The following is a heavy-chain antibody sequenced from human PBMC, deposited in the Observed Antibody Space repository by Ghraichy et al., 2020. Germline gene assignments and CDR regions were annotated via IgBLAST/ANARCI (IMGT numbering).Heavy chain of an antibody. Sequence: SETLSLTCAVYGGSFSGYYWSWIRQPPGKGLEWIGEINHSGSTNYNPSLKSRVTISVDTSKNQFSLKLSSVTAADTAVYYCARGCKYSGYVARRLACATFDYWDQGTLVTVSS. D-gene: IGHD5-12*01. CDR1: GGSFSGYY. CDR3: ARGCKYSGYVARRLACATFDY. J-gene: IGHJ4*02. CDR2: INHSGST. V-gene: IGHV4-34*01.